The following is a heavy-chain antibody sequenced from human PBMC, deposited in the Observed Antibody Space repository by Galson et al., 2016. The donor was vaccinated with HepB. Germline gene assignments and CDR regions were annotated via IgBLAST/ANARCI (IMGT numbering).Heavy chain of an antibody. CDR1: RFTFSNYW. CDR3: AREWLRGYFDWFRKGAFDI. J-gene: IGHJ3*02. V-gene: IGHV3-7*03. Sequence: SLRLSCAASRFTFSNYWMSWVRQAPWKGLEWVANIKEDGSEKYYADSVKGRFTISRDNAKNSLYLQMNSLRAEDTAVYYCAREWLRGYFDWFRKGAFDIWGQGTMVTVSS. D-gene: IGHD3-9*01. CDR2: IKEDGSEK.